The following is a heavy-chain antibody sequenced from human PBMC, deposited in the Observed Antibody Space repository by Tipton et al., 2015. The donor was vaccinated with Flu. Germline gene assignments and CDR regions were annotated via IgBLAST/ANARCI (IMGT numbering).Heavy chain of an antibody. Sequence: SGFNFRTHVMSWVRQAPGKGPEWVAVISGDGDNPHYADSVKGRFTISRDNSKNTLYLQMDSLRAEDTAMYYCAKDLCPSSVCLLDYWGQGSLVIVSS. CDR1: GFNFRTHV. CDR2: ISGDGDNP. CDR3: AKDLCPSSVCLLDY. V-gene: IGHV3-23*01. D-gene: IGHD5/OR15-5a*01. J-gene: IGHJ4*02.